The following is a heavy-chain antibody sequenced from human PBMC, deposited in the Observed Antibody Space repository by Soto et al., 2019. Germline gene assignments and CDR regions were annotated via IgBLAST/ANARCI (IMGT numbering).Heavy chain of an antibody. J-gene: IGHJ3*02. CDR3: ARDPPSHSSSSPDAFDI. CDR1: GGSISSGGYY. V-gene: IGHV4-31*03. D-gene: IGHD6-6*01. CDR2: IYYSGST. Sequence: QVQLQESGPGLVEPSQTLSLTCTVSGGSISSGGYYWSWIRQHPGKGLEWIGYIYYSGSTYYNPSLKSRVTISVDTSKNQFSLKLSSVTAADTAVYYCARDPPSHSSSSPDAFDIWGQGTMVTVSS.